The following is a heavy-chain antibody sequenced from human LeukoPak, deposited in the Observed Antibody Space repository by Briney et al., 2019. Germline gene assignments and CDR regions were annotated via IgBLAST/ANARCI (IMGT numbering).Heavy chain of an antibody. CDR2: INPSGGST. Sequence: GASVKVSCKASGYTFTNYYIHWVRQAPGQGLEWMGIINPSGGSTNYGQKFQGRVTMTRDTSTSTVYMELSSPTSEDTAVYYCARGIGLDDYWGQGTLVTVSS. V-gene: IGHV1-46*01. CDR1: GYTFTNYY. D-gene: IGHD6-19*01. J-gene: IGHJ4*02. CDR3: ARGIGLDDY.